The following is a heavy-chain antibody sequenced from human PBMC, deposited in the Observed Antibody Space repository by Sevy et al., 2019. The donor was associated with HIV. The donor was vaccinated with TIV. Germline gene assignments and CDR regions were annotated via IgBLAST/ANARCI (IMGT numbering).Heavy chain of an antibody. Sequence: GGSLRLSCVGSGFTFSSYSMNWVRQAPGKGLEWLSYMNSITSTIYYADSVKGRFTISRDNAKNSVSLQMHSLRAEDTAVYYCARNGCYADYGMDVWGQGTTVTVSS. CDR2: MNSITSTI. CDR1: GFTFSSYS. V-gene: IGHV3-48*01. D-gene: IGHD2-2*01. J-gene: IGHJ6*02. CDR3: ARNGCYADYGMDV.